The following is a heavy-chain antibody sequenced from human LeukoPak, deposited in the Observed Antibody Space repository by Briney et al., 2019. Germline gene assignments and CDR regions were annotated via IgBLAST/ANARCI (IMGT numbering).Heavy chain of an antibody. D-gene: IGHD6-19*01. V-gene: IGHV4-4*07. J-gene: IGHJ4*02. Sequence: SETLSLTCTVSGGSISSYYWGWIRQPAGKGLEWIGRIYTSGSTNYNPSLKSRVTISVDTSKNQFSLKLSSVTAADTAVYYCARVGSSGWFDYWGQGTVVTVSS. CDR2: IYTSGST. CDR1: GGSISSYY. CDR3: ARVGSSGWFDY.